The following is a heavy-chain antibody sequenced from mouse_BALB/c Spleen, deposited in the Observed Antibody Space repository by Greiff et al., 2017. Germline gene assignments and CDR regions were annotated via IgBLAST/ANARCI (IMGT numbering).Heavy chain of an antibody. V-gene: IGHV5-4*02. CDR2: ISDGGSYT. Sequence: EVKLMESGGGLVKPGGSLKLSCAASGFTFSDYYMYWVRQTPEKRLEWVATISDGGSYTYYPDSVKGRFTISRDNAKNNLYLQMSSLKSEDTAMYYCARDQTMITTGFAYWGEGTLVTVSA. J-gene: IGHJ3*01. D-gene: IGHD2-4*01. CDR3: ARDQTMITTGFAY. CDR1: GFTFSDYY.